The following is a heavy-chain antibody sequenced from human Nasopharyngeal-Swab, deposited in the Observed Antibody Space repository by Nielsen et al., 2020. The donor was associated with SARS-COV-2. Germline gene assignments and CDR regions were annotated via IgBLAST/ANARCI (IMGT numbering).Heavy chain of an antibody. CDR3: ARDRIAAAGYYYYGMDV. CDR2: IYYSGST. J-gene: IGHJ6*02. Sequence: SETLSLTCTVSGGSISSYSWSWIRQPPGKGLEWIGYIYYSGSTNYNPSLKSRVTISVETSKNQFSLKLSSVTAADTAVYYCARDRIAAAGYYYYGMDVWSQGTTVTVSS. CDR1: GGSISSYS. D-gene: IGHD6-13*01. V-gene: IGHV4-59*01.